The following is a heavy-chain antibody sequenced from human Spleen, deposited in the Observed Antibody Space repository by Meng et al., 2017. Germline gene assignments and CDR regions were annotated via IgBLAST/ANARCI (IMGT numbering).Heavy chain of an antibody. CDR1: GYTFSSYG. Sequence: QVQVVQSGAEVKEPGASVKVSCKTSGYTFSSYGISWVRQAPGQGLEWMGWINAGNGNTKYSQKFQGRVTITRDTSASTAYMELSSLRSEDTAVYYCARDEALGYWGQGTLVTVSS. CDR2: INAGNGNT. CDR3: ARDEALGY. J-gene: IGHJ4*02. V-gene: IGHV1-18*01.